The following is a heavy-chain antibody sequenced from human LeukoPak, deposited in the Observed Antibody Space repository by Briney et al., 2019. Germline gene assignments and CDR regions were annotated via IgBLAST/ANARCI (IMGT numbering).Heavy chain of an antibody. CDR2: IYPGDSDT. V-gene: IGHV5-51*01. CDR3: ARVATASFDQ. CDR1: RYSFTTYW. Sequence: GESLKISCRGSRYSFTTYWIAWVRQMPGKGLEWMGIIYPGDSDTRHSPSFQGQVTISVAKSISTVYLQWSSLKASDTAMYYCARVATASFDQWGQGTLVTVSS. J-gene: IGHJ4*02. D-gene: IGHD2-15*01.